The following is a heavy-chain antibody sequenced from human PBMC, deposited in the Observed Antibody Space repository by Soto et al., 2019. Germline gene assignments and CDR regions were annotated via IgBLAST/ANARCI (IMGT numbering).Heavy chain of an antibody. CDR1: GFTFSSYW. V-gene: IGHV3-74*01. CDR2: INSDGSST. J-gene: IGHJ6*02. D-gene: IGHD4-17*01. Sequence: PGGSLRLSCAASGFTFSSYWMHWVRQAPGKGLVWVSRINSDGSSTSYADSVKGRFTISRDNAKNTLYLQMNSLRAEDTAVYYCAREYGDYYYGMDVWGQGTTVTLAS. CDR3: AREYGDYYYGMDV.